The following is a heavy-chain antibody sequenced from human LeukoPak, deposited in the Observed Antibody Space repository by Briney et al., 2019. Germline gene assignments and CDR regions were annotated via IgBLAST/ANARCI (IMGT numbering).Heavy chain of an antibody. CDR2: INYGGNT. D-gene: IGHD6-13*01. CDR1: GGSISSSAYH. Sequence: SETLSLTCTVSGGSISSSAYHWGWIRQPPGKGLEWIGTINYGGNTYYNLSLKSRVIIFLDTSKNQFSLKLSSVTAADTAMYYCARLYTGIAAAGKEGPAQHYYYMDVWGKGTTVTISS. V-gene: IGHV4-39*01. J-gene: IGHJ6*03. CDR3: ARLYTGIAAAGKEGPAQHYYYMDV.